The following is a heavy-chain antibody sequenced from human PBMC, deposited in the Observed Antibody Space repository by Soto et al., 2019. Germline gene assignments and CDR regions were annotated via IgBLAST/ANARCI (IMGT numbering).Heavy chain of an antibody. D-gene: IGHD1-26*01. CDR3: ARGLVGATRA. CDR1: GGSISSSNW. V-gene: IGHV4-4*02. CDR2: IYYSGSTT. J-gene: IGHJ5*02. Sequence: QVQLQESGPGLVKPSGTLSLTCAVSGGSISSSNWWSWVRQPPGKGLEWIGEIYYSGSTTNYNPSLKSRVTISVDGSKNEFSLNLSSVTAADTAVYYCARGLVGATRAWGQGTLVTVSS.